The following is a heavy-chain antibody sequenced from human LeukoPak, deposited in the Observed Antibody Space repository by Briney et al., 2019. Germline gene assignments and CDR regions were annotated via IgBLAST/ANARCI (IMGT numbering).Heavy chain of an antibody. V-gene: IGHV3-48*01. Sequence: PGGSLRLSCAASGFTFSSYSMKWVRQAPGKGLEWVSHITGSSRTIYYADSVKGRFTISRDNAKNSLYLQMNSLRAEDTAVYYCARDSGRGGSCDYWGQGTLVTVSS. J-gene: IGHJ4*02. CDR3: ARDSGRGGSCDY. CDR1: GFTFSSYS. CDR2: ITGSSRTI. D-gene: IGHD2-15*01.